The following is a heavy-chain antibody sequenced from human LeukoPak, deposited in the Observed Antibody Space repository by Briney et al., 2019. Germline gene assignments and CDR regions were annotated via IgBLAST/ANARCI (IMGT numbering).Heavy chain of an antibody. D-gene: IGHD3-22*01. CDR2: IGSGGI. J-gene: IGHJ6*02. CDR3: ASHYYDSSENYYGMDV. CDR1: GFSISGRD. Sequence: PGGSLRLSCAVSGFSISGRDMTWGRQAPGKGLEWVSSIGSGGIYTDSVRGRFTVSRDTSKNTLFLQMNSLRAEDTAVYYCASHYYDSSENYYGMDVWGQGTTVTVSS. V-gene: IGHV3-69-1*02.